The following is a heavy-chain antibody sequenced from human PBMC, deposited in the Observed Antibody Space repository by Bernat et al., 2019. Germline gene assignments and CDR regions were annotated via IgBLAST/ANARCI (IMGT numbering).Heavy chain of an antibody. V-gene: IGHV3-23*01. Sequence: EVQLLESGGGLVQPGGSLRLSCAASGFTFSTYSMTWVRQAPGKGLEWVSAISGSGDRTYYADSMKGHFTISRDNSKNTLYLQMNSLRAEDTAIYYCAKEGYCSGGSCSSYFFYWGQGTLVTVSS. D-gene: IGHD2-15*01. CDR3: AKEGYCSGGSCSSYFFY. J-gene: IGHJ4*02. CDR2: ISGSGDRT. CDR1: GFTFSTYS.